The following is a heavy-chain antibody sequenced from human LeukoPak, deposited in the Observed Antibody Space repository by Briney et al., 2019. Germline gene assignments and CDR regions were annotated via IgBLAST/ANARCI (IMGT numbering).Heavy chain of an antibody. CDR1: GYNFTGYY. Sequence: ASVKVSCKDSGYNFTGYYMHWVRQAPGQRPEWMGRINPNSGASNYAQKFQGRVTLTRDTTISTAYMELSSLRSDDTAVYYCARVFRSFYYYGMDVWGQGTTVTVSS. CDR3: ARVFRSFYYYGMDV. V-gene: IGHV1-2*02. CDR2: INPNSGAS. J-gene: IGHJ6*02.